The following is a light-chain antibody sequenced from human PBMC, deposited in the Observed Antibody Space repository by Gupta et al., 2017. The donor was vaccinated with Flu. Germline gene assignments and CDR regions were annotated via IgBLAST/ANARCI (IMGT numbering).Light chain of an antibody. CDR2: ERS. CDR1: NSDIGAYNY. Sequence: SALTQPASASGSPGQSIAISCTGTNSDIGAYNYVSWYQHHPHKFLKLMIDERSNRPSGVSSCFSGSTSATTATLTVAGGEAEDEDYYSGDAPGAVGVFGGGTKVTVL. V-gene: IGLV2-14*01. CDR3: DAPGAVGV. J-gene: IGLJ2*01.